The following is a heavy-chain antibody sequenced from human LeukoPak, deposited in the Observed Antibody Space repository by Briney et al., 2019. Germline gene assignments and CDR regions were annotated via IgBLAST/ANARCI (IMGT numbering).Heavy chain of an antibody. J-gene: IGHJ3*02. Sequence: GASVNVPCKVSAYTLTELTMHLVRHAQGKGHELMGGFDPEEGETIYAQKFQGRVTMTEDTSKDTAYMELSSLRSEDTAVYYCATVGMTTVVTGAFDIWGQGTMVTVSS. V-gene: IGHV1-24*01. CDR2: FDPEEGET. D-gene: IGHD4-23*01. CDR1: AYTLTELT. CDR3: ATVGMTTVVTGAFDI.